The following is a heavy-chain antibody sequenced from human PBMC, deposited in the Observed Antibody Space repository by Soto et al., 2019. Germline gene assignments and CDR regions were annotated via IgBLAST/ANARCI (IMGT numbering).Heavy chain of an antibody. CDR1: GGSISGYY. Sequence: SETLSLACTVSGGSISGYYWSWLWQPPGKGLEWIGYIYNIIRSTSYNPSLKSRVTISVDTSQKQFSLKLSSVTATDTAVYYCARFSVSSGYYPRCYHYGMAVWGQGTTVTVSS. CDR3: ARFSVSSGYYPRCYHYGMAV. D-gene: IGHD3-22*01. CDR2: IYNIIRST. V-gene: IGHV4-59*12. J-gene: IGHJ6*02.